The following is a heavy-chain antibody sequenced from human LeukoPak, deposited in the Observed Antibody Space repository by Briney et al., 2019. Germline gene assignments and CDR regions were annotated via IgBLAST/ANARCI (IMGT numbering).Heavy chain of an antibody. CDR3: ARGRGHCSSTSCYRAFDI. CDR2: MNPNSGNT. D-gene: IGHD2-2*01. CDR1: GYTFTSYG. Sequence: ASVKVPCKASGYTFTSYGISWVRQAPGQGLEWMGWMNPNSGNTGYAQKFQGRVTITRNTSISTAYMELSSPRSEDTAVYYCARGRGHCSSTSCYRAFDIWGQGTMVTVSS. J-gene: IGHJ3*02. V-gene: IGHV1-8*03.